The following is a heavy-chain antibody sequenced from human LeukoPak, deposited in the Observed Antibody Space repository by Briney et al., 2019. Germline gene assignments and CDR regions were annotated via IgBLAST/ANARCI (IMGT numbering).Heavy chain of an antibody. J-gene: IGHJ2*01. Sequence: VASVKVSCKAFGGTFSSYAISWVRQAPGQGLEWMGRIIPILGIANYAQKFQGRVTMTRNTSISTAYMELSSLRSEDTAVYYCARGPYWYFDLWGRGTLVTVSS. CDR3: ARGPYWYFDL. CDR2: IIPILGIA. CDR1: GGTFSSYA. V-gene: IGHV1-69*04.